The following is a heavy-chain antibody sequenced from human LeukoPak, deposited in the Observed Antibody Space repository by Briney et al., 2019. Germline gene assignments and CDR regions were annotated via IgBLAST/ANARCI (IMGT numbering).Heavy chain of an antibody. D-gene: IGHD2-15*01. CDR1: GFTLSRYG. CDR3: AKEDCSGGSCY. CDR2: ISYDGSDK. Sequence: GGSLRLSCAASGFTLSRYGMHWVRQAPGKGLEWVAVISYDGSDKNYSDSVKGRFTVSRDNPKNTLYLQMNSLRAEDTAVYHCAKEDCSGGSCYWGQGTLVTVSS. J-gene: IGHJ4*01. V-gene: IGHV3-30*18.